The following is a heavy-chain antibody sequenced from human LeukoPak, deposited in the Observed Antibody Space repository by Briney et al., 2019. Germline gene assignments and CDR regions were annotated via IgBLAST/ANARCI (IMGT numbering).Heavy chain of an antibody. V-gene: IGHV4-59*01. Sequence: SETLSLTCTVSGVSISIYYWSWIRQPPGKGLEWIGYIFYSGSTNYNPSLKSRVTISVDTSKKQFSLKLSSVTAADTAVYYCARLIGVAARFDYWGQGTLVTVSS. CDR1: GVSISIYY. CDR2: IFYSGST. J-gene: IGHJ4*02. D-gene: IGHD6-13*01. CDR3: ARLIGVAARFDY.